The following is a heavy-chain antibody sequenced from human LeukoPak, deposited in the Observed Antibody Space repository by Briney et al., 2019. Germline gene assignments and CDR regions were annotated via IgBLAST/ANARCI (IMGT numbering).Heavy chain of an antibody. CDR3: ASLLYYDILTGHTKLDWFDP. Sequence: SQTLSLTCAISGDSVSSNNTAWNWIRQSPSRGPEWLGRTYYRSKWYNDYAVSVKSRITINPDTSKNQFSLKLSSVTAADTAVYYCASLLYYDILTGHTKLDWFDPWGQGTLVTVSS. CDR2: TYYRSKWYN. CDR1: GDSVSSNNTA. J-gene: IGHJ5*02. D-gene: IGHD3-9*01. V-gene: IGHV6-1*01.